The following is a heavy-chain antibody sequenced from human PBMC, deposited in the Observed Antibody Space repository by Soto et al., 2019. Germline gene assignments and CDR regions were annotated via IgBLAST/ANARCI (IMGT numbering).Heavy chain of an antibody. D-gene: IGHD2-2*01. J-gene: IGHJ6*02. Sequence: QVQLQESGPGLVKPSETLSLTCTVSGGSISSYYWSWIRQPPGKGLEWIGYIYYSGSTNYNPSLKSRVTIAGDTAKNQFSLKLSSVTAADTAVYYCARGERWDCSSTSCYYYYGMDVWGQGTTVTVSS. CDR2: IYYSGST. V-gene: IGHV4-59*01. CDR3: ARGERWDCSSTSCYYYYGMDV. CDR1: GGSISSYY.